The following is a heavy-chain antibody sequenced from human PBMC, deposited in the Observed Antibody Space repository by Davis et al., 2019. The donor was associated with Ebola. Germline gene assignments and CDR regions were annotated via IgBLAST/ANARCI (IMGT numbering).Heavy chain of an antibody. CDR2: IYYSGST. CDR3: ARRYYYESFDP. V-gene: IGHV4-39*01. J-gene: IGHJ5*02. Sequence: SETLSLTCTVSGGSISSSSYYWGWIRQPPGKGLEWIGSIYYSGSTYYNPSLKSRVTISVDTSKNQFSLKLSSVTAADTAVYYCARRYYYESFDPWGQGTLVTVSS. D-gene: IGHD3-22*01. CDR1: GGSISSSSYY.